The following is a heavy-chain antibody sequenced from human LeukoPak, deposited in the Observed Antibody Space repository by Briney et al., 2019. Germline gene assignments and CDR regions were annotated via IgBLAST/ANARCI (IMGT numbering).Heavy chain of an antibody. V-gene: IGHV3-30*04. Sequence: LAGGSLRLSCAASGFTFSSYAMYWVRQAPGKGLEWVAVISYDGSNKYYADSVKGRFTISRDNSKNTLYLQMNSLRAEDTAVYYCAKDLAVRYFDWLPDYWGQGTLVTVSS. CDR3: AKDLAVRYFDWLPDY. J-gene: IGHJ4*02. D-gene: IGHD3-9*01. CDR2: ISYDGSNK. CDR1: GFTFSSYA.